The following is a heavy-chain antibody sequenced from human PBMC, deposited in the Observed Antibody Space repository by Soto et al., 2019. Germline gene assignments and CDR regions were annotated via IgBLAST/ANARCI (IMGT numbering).Heavy chain of an antibody. CDR3: ARKGPRAARPNH. J-gene: IGHJ5*02. V-gene: IGHV3-11*01. CDR2: ISSSGTTT. Sequence: QVQLVESGGGVVRPGGSLRLSCAASGSTFSDDDMRWIRQAPGTGLEWVSCISSSGTTTYYADTVKGRFTISRDNAKKSLYVEMNSLRVEDTAVYYCARKGPRAARPNHWGQGTLVTVAS. CDR1: GSTFSDDD. D-gene: IGHD6-6*01.